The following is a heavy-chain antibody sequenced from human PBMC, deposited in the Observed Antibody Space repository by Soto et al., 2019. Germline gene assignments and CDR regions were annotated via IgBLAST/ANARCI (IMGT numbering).Heavy chain of an antibody. D-gene: IGHD3-16*01. CDR1: GFTFSSYW. CDR2: IKSDGSST. CDR3: ARGGLRAYYMDV. Sequence: EVQLVESGGGLVQPGGSLRLSCAASGFTFSSYWMHWVRQAPGKGLVWVSRIKSDGSSTNYADSVKGRFTISRDNAKNTLYLQMNSLGAEDTAVYYCARGGLRAYYMDVLGKGTTVTVSS. J-gene: IGHJ6*03. V-gene: IGHV3-74*01.